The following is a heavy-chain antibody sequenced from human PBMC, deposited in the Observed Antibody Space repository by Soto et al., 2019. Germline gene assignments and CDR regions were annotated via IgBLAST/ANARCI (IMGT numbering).Heavy chain of an antibody. V-gene: IGHV3-30-3*01. Sequence: QVQLVESGGGVVQPGRSLRLSCAASGFTFSSYAMHWVRQAPGKRLEWVAVISYDGSNKYYAYSVKGRFTISRDNSKNTLYLQMNSLRAEDTAVYYCARGYYDFWSGYLPYNWFDPWGQGTLVTVSS. J-gene: IGHJ5*02. CDR1: GFTFSSYA. D-gene: IGHD3-3*01. CDR3: ARGYYDFWSGYLPYNWFDP. CDR2: ISYDGSNK.